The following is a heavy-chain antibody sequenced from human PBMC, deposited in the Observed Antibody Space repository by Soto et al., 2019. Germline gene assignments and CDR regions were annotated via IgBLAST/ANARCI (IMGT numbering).Heavy chain of an antibody. CDR1: VVIFISYC. D-gene: IGHD4-4*01. CDR3: ATIEVTHDFDI. CDR2: ISFDGGIK. V-gene: IGHV3-30*03. Sequence: PWLSXRLSGSSSVVIFISYCINVLRQAPGKGLECVAVISFDGGIKYYGDSVKGRLTISRDNSKNTMYLQMNSLRAEDTAVYYCATIEVTHDFDIWGQGTMV. J-gene: IGHJ3*02.